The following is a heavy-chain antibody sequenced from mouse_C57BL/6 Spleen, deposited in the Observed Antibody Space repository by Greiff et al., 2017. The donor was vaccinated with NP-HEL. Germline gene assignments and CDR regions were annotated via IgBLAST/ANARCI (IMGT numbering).Heavy chain of an antibody. J-gene: IGHJ1*03. Sequence: QVQLQQSGPELVKPGASVKISCKASGYAFSSSWMNWVKQRPGKGLEWIGRIYPGDGDTNYNGKFKGKATLTADKSSSTAYMQLSSLTSEDSAVYFCARLGYYGSSHWYFDVWGTGTTVTVSS. V-gene: IGHV1-82*01. CDR3: ARLGYYGSSHWYFDV. CDR1: GYAFSSSW. D-gene: IGHD1-1*01. CDR2: IYPGDGDT.